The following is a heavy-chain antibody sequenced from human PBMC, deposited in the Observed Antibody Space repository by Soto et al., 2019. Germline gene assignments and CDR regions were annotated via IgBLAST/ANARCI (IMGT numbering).Heavy chain of an antibody. V-gene: IGHV3-23*01. Sequence: GGSLRLSCAASGFTFSSYAMSWVRQAPGKGLEWVSAISGSGGSTYYADSVKGRFTISRDNSKNTLYLQMNSLRAEDTAVYYCANLIILLWFGEFPYYYGMDVWGQGTTVTVSS. CDR2: ISGSGGST. D-gene: IGHD3-10*01. CDR1: GFTFSSYA. CDR3: ANLIILLWFGEFPYYYGMDV. J-gene: IGHJ6*02.